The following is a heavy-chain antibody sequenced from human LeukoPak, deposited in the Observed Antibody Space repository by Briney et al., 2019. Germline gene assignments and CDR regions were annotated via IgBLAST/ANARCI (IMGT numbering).Heavy chain of an antibody. CDR1: GFTFSSYA. CDR2: ISYDGSNK. J-gene: IGHJ4*02. Sequence: GGSLRLSCAVSGFTFSSYAMHWVRQAPGKGLEWVAVISYDGSNKYYADSVKGRFTISRENSKNTLYLQMNSLRAEDTAVYYCARGQWLAPPYYFDYWGQGTLVTVSS. D-gene: IGHD6-19*01. V-gene: IGHV3-30-3*01. CDR3: ARGQWLAPPYYFDY.